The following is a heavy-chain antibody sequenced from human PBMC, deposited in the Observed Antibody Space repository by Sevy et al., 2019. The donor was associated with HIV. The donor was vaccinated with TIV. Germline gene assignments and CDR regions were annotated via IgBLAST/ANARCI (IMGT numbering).Heavy chain of an antibody. J-gene: IGHJ6*02. CDR1: GFTFSSYG. D-gene: IGHD2-2*01. Sequence: GGSLRLSCAASGFTFSSYGMHWVRQAPGKGLEWVAFIRYDGSNKYYAYSVKGRFTISRDNSKNTLYLQMNSLRAEDTAVYYCAKDRGCSSTSCYGGVYYGMDVWGQGTTVTVSS. V-gene: IGHV3-30*02. CDR3: AKDRGCSSTSCYGGVYYGMDV. CDR2: IRYDGSNK.